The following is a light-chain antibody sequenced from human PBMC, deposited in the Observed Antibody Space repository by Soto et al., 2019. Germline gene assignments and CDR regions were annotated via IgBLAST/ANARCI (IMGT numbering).Light chain of an antibody. J-gene: IGKJ2*01. V-gene: IGKV3-20*01. CDR2: DAS. CDR3: QQYGSSPPYT. CDR1: QSVSSN. Sequence: EIVMTQSPATLSVSPGERATLSCRASQSVSSNLAWYQQKPGQAPRLLIYDASRRAAGIPDRFSGSGSGTDFTLTISGLEPEDFAVFYCQQYGSSPPYTFGQGTNLEIK.